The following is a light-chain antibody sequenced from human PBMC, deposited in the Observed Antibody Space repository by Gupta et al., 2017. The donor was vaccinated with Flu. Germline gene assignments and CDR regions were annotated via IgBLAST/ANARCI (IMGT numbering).Light chain of an antibody. V-gene: IGLV2-8*01. CDR1: ISSIGGNDY. CDR3: GSWADNINVWL. J-gene: IGLJ2*01. Sequence: TPTSASSISSIGGNDYVSWYQHLPGTVPKLIIYEVSERPSGVPARFSGSKSGNTASLTISGLQAEDEADYFCGSWADNINVWLLGAGTKLTVL. CDR2: EVS.